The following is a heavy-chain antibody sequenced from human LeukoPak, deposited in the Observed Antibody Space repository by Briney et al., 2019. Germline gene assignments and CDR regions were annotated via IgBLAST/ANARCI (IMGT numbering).Heavy chain of an antibody. CDR3: ARDFSGERGYGGF. D-gene: IGHD5-12*01. Sequence: GGSLRLSCATSGFIFNNYAMNWVRQAPGKGLEWVSSISPTSIYTWYADSVRGRFTISRDDVKNSLYLQMNSLRAEDTGLYYCARDFSGERGYGGFWGQGTQVTVSS. CDR2: ISPTSIYT. V-gene: IGHV3-21*01. J-gene: IGHJ4*02. CDR1: GFIFNNYA.